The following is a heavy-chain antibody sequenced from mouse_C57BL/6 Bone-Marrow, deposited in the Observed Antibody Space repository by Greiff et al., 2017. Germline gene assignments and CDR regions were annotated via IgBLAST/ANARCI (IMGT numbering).Heavy chain of an antibody. CDR3: ARRIYYYPYYAMDY. J-gene: IGHJ4*01. CDR1: GFTFSDYY. Sequence: EVKLVESGGGLVQPGGSLKLSCAASGFTFSDYYMYWVRQTPEKRLEWVAYISNGGGSTYYPDTVKGRFTISRDNAKNTLYLQMSRLKSEDTAMYYCARRIYYYPYYAMDYWDQGTSVTVSS. CDR2: ISNGGGST. D-gene: IGHD1-1*01. V-gene: IGHV5-12*01.